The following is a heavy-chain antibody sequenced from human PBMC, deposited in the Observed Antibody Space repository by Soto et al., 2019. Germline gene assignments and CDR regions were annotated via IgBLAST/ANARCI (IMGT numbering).Heavy chain of an antibody. D-gene: IGHD3-3*01. CDR2: IEQDGSQI. Sequence: PGGSLRLSCTVSGFSLSRYWMSWVRQAPGKGLEWVAHIEQDGSQIYYVDSVKGRFTISRDNSKNTLYLQMNSLRAEDTAVYYCARADYDFWSGSSHYGMDVWGQGTTVTVSS. V-gene: IGHV3-7*03. J-gene: IGHJ6*02. CDR1: GFSLSRYW. CDR3: ARADYDFWSGSSHYGMDV.